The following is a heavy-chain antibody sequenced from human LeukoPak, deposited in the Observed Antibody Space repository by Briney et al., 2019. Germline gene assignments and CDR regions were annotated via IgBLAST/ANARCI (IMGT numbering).Heavy chain of an antibody. Sequence: PGGSLRLSCAVSGFTFSSYWMSWVRQAPGKGLEWVANIKEDGSEKYYVDSVKGRFTISRDNAKNSLYLQMNSLRAEDTAVYYCARVESGESGLYYYYYYYMDVWGKGTTVTVSS. V-gene: IGHV3-7*01. CDR3: ARVESGESGLYYYYYYYMDV. CDR2: IKEDGSEK. CDR1: GFTFSSYW. J-gene: IGHJ6*03. D-gene: IGHD3-10*01.